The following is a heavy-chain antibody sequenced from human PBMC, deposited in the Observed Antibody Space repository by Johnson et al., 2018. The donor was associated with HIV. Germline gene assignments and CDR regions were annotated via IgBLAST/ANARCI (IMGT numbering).Heavy chain of an antibody. V-gene: IGHV3-7*01. J-gene: IGHJ3*02. CDR2: IKQDGSEK. D-gene: IGHD1-1*01. Sequence: EVQLVESGGGLVQPGGSLRLSCAASGFTFSSYWMSWVRQAPGKGLEWVANIKQDGSEKYYVDSMKGRFTISRDNAKTSLYLQMNSLRAEDTDLYYCARVESYNFSSVPAAFDIWGQGTMVTVSS. CDR3: ARVESYNFSSVPAAFDI. CDR1: GFTFSSYW.